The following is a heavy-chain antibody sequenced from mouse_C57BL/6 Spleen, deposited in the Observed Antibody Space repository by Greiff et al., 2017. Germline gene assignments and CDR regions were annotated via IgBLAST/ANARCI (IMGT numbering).Heavy chain of an antibody. CDR3: ARHYGSSLFAY. Sequence: VQLQESGAELVRPGTSVKVSCKASGYAFTNYLIEWVKQRPGQGLEWIGVINPGSGGTNYNEKFKGKATLTADKSSSTAYMQLSSLTSEDSAVYFCARHYGSSLFAYWGQGTLVTVSA. J-gene: IGHJ3*01. V-gene: IGHV1-54*01. CDR2: INPGSGGT. CDR1: GYAFTNYL. D-gene: IGHD1-1*01.